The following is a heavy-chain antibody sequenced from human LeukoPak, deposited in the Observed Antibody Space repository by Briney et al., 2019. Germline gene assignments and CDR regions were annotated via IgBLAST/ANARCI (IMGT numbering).Heavy chain of an antibody. Sequence: GASVKVSCKASGYTFTGYYMHWVRQAPGQGLEWMGGIIPIFGTANYAQKFQGRVTITADESTSTAYMELSSLRSEDTAVYYCAREYSSSSTYYYYGMDVWGQGTTVTVSS. J-gene: IGHJ6*02. CDR1: GYTFTGYY. CDR2: IIPIFGTA. CDR3: AREYSSSSTYYYYGMDV. D-gene: IGHD6-6*01. V-gene: IGHV1-69*13.